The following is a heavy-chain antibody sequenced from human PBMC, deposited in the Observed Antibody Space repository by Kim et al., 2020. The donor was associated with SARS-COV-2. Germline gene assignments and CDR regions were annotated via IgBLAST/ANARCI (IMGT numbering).Heavy chain of an antibody. D-gene: IGHD5-18*01. J-gene: IGHJ4*02. V-gene: IGHV3-7*01. CDR1: GFTFSTYW. Sequence: GGSLRLSCAASGFTFSTYWMSWVRQAPGKGLEWVACIKRDGSEKYYVDSVKGRFTISRDNGRNSLYLEMNSLRAEDTAVYYCAGLDTAMPTGGGYWGQGTLVTVSS. CDR2: IKRDGSEK. CDR3: AGLDTAMPTGGGY.